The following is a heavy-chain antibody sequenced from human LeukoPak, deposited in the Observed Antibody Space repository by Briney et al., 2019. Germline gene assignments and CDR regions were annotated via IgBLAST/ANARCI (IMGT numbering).Heavy chain of an antibody. V-gene: IGHV3-23*01. CDR3: ARDKYGDYVIDY. D-gene: IGHD4-17*01. CDR2: ISGSGGST. Sequence: SGGSLRLSCAASGFTFSSYAMSWVRQAPGKGLEWVSAISGSGGSTYYADSVKGRFTISRDNAKNSLYLQMNSLRAEDTAVYYCARDKYGDYVIDYWGQGTLVTVSS. J-gene: IGHJ4*02. CDR1: GFTFSSYA.